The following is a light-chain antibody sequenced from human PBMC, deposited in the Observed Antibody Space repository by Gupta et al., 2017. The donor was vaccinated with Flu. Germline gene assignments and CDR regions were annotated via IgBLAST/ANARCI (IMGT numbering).Light chain of an antibody. CDR1: SSNIGRNT. V-gene: IGLV1-44*01. CDR2: SIN. Sequence: QCGLTHPPRLSPTAGGRVTISCSGSSSNIGRNTVNWYQQLPGTAPKLLIYSINQRPSGVPDRFSGSKSGTSDSLAISGLQSDDEADYYCAAWDDSLIGYVFGSGTKVTVL. J-gene: IGLJ1*01. CDR3: AAWDDSLIGYV.